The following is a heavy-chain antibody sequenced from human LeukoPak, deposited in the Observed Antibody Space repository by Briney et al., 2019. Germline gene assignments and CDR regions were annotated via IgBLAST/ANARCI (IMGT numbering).Heavy chain of an antibody. Sequence: GGSLRLSCAASGFTFSSYGMHWVRQAPGKGLEWVAFIRYDGSNKYYADSVKGRFTISRDNSKNTLYLQMNSLRAEDTAVYYCAKDPNSGSYYSGTNGFDPWGQGTLVTVSS. D-gene: IGHD1-26*01. J-gene: IGHJ5*02. CDR3: AKDPNSGSYYSGTNGFDP. CDR2: IRYDGSNK. V-gene: IGHV3-30*02. CDR1: GFTFSSYG.